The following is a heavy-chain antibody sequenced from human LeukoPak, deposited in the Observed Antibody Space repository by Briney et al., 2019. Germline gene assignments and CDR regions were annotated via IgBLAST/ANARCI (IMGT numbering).Heavy chain of an antibody. D-gene: IGHD3-22*01. V-gene: IGHV4-61*02. CDR1: GGSISSGSYH. J-gene: IGHJ4*02. CDR3: ARAYYYDSSGYYSIFDY. CDR2: LYTSGST. Sequence: SQTLSLTCTVSGGSISSGSYHWSWIRQPAGKGLEWIGRLYTSGSTNYNPSLKSRVTISVDTSKSQFSLKLSSVTAADTAVYYCARAYYYDSSGYYSIFDYWGQGTLVTVSS.